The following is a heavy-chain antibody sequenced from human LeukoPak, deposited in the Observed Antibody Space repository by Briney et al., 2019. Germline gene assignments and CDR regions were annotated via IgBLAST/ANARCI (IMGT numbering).Heavy chain of an antibody. D-gene: IGHD3-3*01. CDR1: GFTVSSNY. CDR2: IYSGGST. J-gene: IGHJ4*02. CDR3: ARDKGVVIIAGYFDY. Sequence: GGSLRLSCAASGFTVSSNYMSWVRQAPGKGLEWVSVIYSGGSTYYADSVKGRFTISRDNSKNTLYLQMNSLRAEDTAVYYCARDKGVVIIAGYFDYWGQGTLVTVSS. V-gene: IGHV3-53*05.